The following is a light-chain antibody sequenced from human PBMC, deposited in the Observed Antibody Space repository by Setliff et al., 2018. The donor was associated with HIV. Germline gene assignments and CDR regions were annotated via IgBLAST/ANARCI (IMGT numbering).Light chain of an antibody. CDR1: SSDVGGYYS. J-gene: IGLJ1*01. CDR3: SSYTTSSTLYV. CDR2: DVI. Sequence: QSALTQPASVSGSPGQSITISCTGISSDVGGYYSVSWYQQHPGKAPKLMIYDVIIRPSGVSNRFSGSRSGNTASLTISGLQVEDEADYYCSSYTTSSTLYVFGPGTKVTV. V-gene: IGLV2-14*03.